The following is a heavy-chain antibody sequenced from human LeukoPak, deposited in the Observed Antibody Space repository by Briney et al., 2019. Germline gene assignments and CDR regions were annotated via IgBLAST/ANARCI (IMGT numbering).Heavy chain of an antibody. CDR2: IIPIFDTA. Sequence: SVKVSCKASGGTFSSYAISWVRRAPGQGLEWMGGIIPIFDTASYAQKFQGRVTITADESTSTAYMELSSLRSEDTAVYYCARDSRRGYSYGYQDYWGQGTLVTVSS. V-gene: IGHV1-69*13. CDR1: GGTFSSYA. J-gene: IGHJ4*02. CDR3: ARDSRRGYSYGYQDY. D-gene: IGHD5-18*01.